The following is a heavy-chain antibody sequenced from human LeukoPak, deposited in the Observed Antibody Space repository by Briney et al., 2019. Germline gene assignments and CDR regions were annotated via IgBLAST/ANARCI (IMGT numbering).Heavy chain of an antibody. CDR3: AKGALGGDPNYSYMDV. D-gene: IGHD2-21*02. CDR2: ISWNSDSI. Sequence: GGSLRLSCAASGFSIDDYVMHWVRQAPGQGLGWVSGISWNSDSIGYADSVKGRFTISRDNAKNSLYLQMNSLRAEDMALYYCAKGALGGDPNYSYMDVWGKGTTVTVSS. V-gene: IGHV3-9*03. J-gene: IGHJ6*03. CDR1: GFSIDDYV.